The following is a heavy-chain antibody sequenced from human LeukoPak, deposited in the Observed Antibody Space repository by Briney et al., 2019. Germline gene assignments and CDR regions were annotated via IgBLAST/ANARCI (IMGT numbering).Heavy chain of an antibody. J-gene: IGHJ4*02. CDR1: GFSVSSNY. D-gene: IGHD3-22*01. CDR3: ATPLDYYDSSGYHQGGD. V-gene: IGHV3-7*03. Sequence: GGSLRLSCAASGFSVSSNYMSWVRQAPGKGLEWVANIKEDGSKKNYVDSVKGRFTIFRDNAKNSLYLQMNSLRAEDTAVYYCATPLDYYDSSGYHQGGDWGQGTLVTVSS. CDR2: IKEDGSKK.